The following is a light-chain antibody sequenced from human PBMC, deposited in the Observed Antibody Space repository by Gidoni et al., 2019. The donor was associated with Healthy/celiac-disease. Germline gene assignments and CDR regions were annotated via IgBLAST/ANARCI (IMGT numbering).Light chain of an antibody. CDR3: QQRSNWTPLT. Sequence: EIVWIQSPATLSLSPGERATLSFRASQRVSSYLALYQQKPGQAPRLLIYDASNKATGIPARFRGRGSGNDFNLNISSLEPGDFAGYFCQQRSNWTPLTFGGXTKVEIK. CDR1: QRVSSY. V-gene: IGKV3-11*01. J-gene: IGKJ4*01. CDR2: DAS.